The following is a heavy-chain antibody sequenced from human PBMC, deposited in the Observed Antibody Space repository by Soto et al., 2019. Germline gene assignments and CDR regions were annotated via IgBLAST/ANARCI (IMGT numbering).Heavy chain of an antibody. Sequence: EVKLLESGGRLVQPGGSLRLSCAASGFNFNIFAMNWVRQAPGKGLEWVSGISGGGGSTYYADSVKGRFTISRDNSKNPLYLKRNSLGAEDPAVYYCAKAPTSYDSSPQFDPWGQGTLATVSS. CDR3: AKAPTSYDSSPQFDP. D-gene: IGHD3-22*01. J-gene: IGHJ5*02. CDR2: ISGGGGST. CDR1: GFNFNIFA. V-gene: IGHV3-23*01.